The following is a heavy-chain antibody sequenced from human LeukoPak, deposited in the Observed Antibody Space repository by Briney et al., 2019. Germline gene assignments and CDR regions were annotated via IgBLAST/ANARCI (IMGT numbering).Heavy chain of an antibody. D-gene: IGHD3-22*01. CDR3: AKGSTYYYDSSGYIFDY. CDR2: ISGSGGST. J-gene: IGHJ4*02. Sequence: PGGSLRLSCAASGFTFSSYAMSWVRQAPGKGLEWVSVISGSGGSTYYGDSVKGRFTISRDNSKNTLYLQMNSLRAEDTALYYCAKGSTYYYDSSGYIFDYWGQGTLVTVSS. V-gene: IGHV3-23*01. CDR1: GFTFSSYA.